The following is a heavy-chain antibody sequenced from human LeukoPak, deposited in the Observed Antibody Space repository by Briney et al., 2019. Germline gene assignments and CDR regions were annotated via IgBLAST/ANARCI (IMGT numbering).Heavy chain of an antibody. CDR2: INHSGST. J-gene: IGHJ5*02. CDR1: GGSFSGYY. Sequence: PSGTLSLTCAVYGGSFSGYYWSWIRQPPGKGLEWIGEINHSGSTNYNPSLKSRVTISVDTSKNQFSLKLSSVTAADTAVYYCARVGYCSGGSCYPNWFDPWGQGTLVTVSS. CDR3: ARVGYCSGGSCYPNWFDP. D-gene: IGHD2-15*01. V-gene: IGHV4-34*01.